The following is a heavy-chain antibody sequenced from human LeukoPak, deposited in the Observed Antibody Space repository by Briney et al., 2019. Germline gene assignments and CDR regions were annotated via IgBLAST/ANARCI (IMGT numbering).Heavy chain of an antibody. CDR3: ARMFQYYYMDV. D-gene: IGHD3-10*02. CDR1: GGSISSYY. CDR2: IYSSGST. Sequence: SETLSLTCTVSGGSISSYYWSCIRQPPGKGLEWVGYIYSSGSTNYNPSLKSRVTISVDTSRNQFSLKLSSVTAADTAMYYCARMFQYYYMDVWGKGTTVTVSS. V-gene: IGHV4-59*01. J-gene: IGHJ6*03.